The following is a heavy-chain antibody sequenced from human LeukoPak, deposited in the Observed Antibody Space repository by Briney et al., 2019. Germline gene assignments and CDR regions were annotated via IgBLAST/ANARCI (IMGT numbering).Heavy chain of an antibody. CDR2: IYSSGTT. D-gene: IGHD3-16*01. Sequence: SETLSLPCSVSGGSIRRYYSRWIREPPGKGLEWVGCIYSSGTTKYNRSLKSRATLSIDTSKSQLCMSLSSMSAADTALYYCARRVPGAQLGEYVADYFDHWGQGTLVTVSS. CDR1: GGSIRRYY. V-gene: IGHV4-4*09. CDR3: ARRVPGAQLGEYVADYFDH. J-gene: IGHJ4*02.